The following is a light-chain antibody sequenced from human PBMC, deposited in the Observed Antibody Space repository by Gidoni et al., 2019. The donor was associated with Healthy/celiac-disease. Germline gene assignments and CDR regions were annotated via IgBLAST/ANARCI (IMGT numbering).Light chain of an antibody. CDR3: PQRSNWPPT. CDR2: DAS. V-gene: IGKV3-11*01. J-gene: IGKJ1*01. Sequence: EIVLTQSPATLYLYPGERATLSCRASQSVSSSLAWYQQKPGQAPRLLIYDASNRAPAIPARFSGSVSGTDFTLTISSLAPEAFAVYYCPQRSNWPPTFGQGTKVEIK. CDR1: QSVSSS.